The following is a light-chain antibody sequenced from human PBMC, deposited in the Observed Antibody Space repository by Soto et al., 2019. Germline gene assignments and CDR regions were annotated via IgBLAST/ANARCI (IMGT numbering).Light chain of an antibody. V-gene: IGLV1-40*01. CDR2: GNI. Sequence: QSVLTQPPSVSGAPGQSITISCTGSSSNIRAGYDVHWYQQLPGTAPKLLMYGNINRPSGVPDRFSGSKSDTSASLAVTGLQAEDEADYYCQSYDSGLNNWLFGGGTKLTVL. J-gene: IGLJ3*02. CDR3: QSYDSGLNNWL. CDR1: SSNIRAGYD.